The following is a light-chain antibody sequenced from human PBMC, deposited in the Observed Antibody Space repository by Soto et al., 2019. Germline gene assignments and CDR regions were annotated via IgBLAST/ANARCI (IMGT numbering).Light chain of an antibody. CDR3: SSYTSSSTPVV. Sequence: HSVLTHPASVSGSPGQSITISCTGTSSDVGGYNYVSWYQQHPGKAPKLMIYDVSNRPSGVSNRFSGSKSGNTASLTISGLQAEDDADYYCSSYTSSSTPVVFGGGTKVTVL. V-gene: IGLV2-14*01. CDR1: SSDVGGYNY. J-gene: IGLJ2*01. CDR2: DVS.